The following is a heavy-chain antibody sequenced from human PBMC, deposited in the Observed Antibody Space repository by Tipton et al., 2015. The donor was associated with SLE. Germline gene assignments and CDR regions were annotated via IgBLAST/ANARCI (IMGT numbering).Heavy chain of an antibody. Sequence: SLRLSCTSSGFRFADYAMTWVRQRPGRGLELVGFIRSNTYGGTTKYAASVEGRFTISRDDSKSIVYLQLNTLETEDTGLYYCARGDVASSPSYGMDVWGQGTTVTVSS. CDR1: GFRFADYA. V-gene: IGHV3-49*04. D-gene: IGHD2-21*01. CDR2: IRSNTYGGTT. J-gene: IGHJ6*02. CDR3: ARGDVASSPSYGMDV.